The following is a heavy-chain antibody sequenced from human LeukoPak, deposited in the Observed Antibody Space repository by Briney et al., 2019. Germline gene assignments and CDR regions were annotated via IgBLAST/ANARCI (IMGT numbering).Heavy chain of an antibody. Sequence: ASVKVSCKASGGTFSSYAISWVRQAPGQGLEWMGGIIPIFGTANYAQKFQGRVTITTDESTSTAYMELSSLRSEDTAVYYCAREITGGFDPWGQGTLVTVSS. CDR1: GGTFSSYA. J-gene: IGHJ5*02. V-gene: IGHV1-69*05. D-gene: IGHD1-20*01. CDR3: AREITGGFDP. CDR2: IIPIFGTA.